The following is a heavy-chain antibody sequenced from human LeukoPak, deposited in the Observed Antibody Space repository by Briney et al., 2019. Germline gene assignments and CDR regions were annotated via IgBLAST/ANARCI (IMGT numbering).Heavy chain of an antibody. Sequence: SETLSLTCAVYIDSFTNYYWNWIRQTPGKGLEWVGEVNDSGGTNINPSLRSRVTISVDTSKNQFSLKLSSVTAADTAVYYCARLTPNRLLSYCYGSGSYDFVYWGQGTLVTVSS. V-gene: IGHV4-34*01. J-gene: IGHJ4*02. D-gene: IGHD3-10*01. CDR1: IDSFTNYY. CDR3: ARLTPNRLLSYCYGSGSYDFVY. CDR2: VNDSGGT.